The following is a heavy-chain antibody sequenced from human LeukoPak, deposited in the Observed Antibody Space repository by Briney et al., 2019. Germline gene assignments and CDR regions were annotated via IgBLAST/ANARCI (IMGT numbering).Heavy chain of an antibody. CDR3: ARQGGYYDSSDYYYGLDY. J-gene: IGHJ4*02. D-gene: IGHD3-22*01. Sequence: SVKVSCKASGGTFSSYAISWVRQAPGQGLEWMGGIIPIFGTANYAQKFQGRVTITTDESTSTAYMELSSLRSEDTAVYYCARQGGYYDSSDYYYGLDYWGQGTLVTVSS. V-gene: IGHV1-69*05. CDR2: IIPIFGTA. CDR1: GGTFSSYA.